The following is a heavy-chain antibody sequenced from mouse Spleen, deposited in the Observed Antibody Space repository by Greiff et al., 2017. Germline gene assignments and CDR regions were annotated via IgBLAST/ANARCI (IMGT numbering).Heavy chain of an antibody. J-gene: IGHJ3*01. CDR3: ASPIYDGYYPFAY. Sequence: EVKLVESGGGLVKPGGSLKLSCAASGFTFSSYTMSWVRQTPAKRLEWVATISSGGGNTYYPDSVKGRFTISRDNARNTLYLQMSSLRSEDTAMYYCASPIYDGYYPFAYWGQGTLVTVSA. CDR1: GFTFSSYT. D-gene: IGHD2-3*01. CDR2: ISSGGGNT. V-gene: IGHV5-9*04.